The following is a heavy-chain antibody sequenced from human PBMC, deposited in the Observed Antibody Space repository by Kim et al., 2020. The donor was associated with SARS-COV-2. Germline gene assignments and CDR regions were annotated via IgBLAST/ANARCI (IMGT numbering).Heavy chain of an antibody. CDR3: ARSTYGDYDY. V-gene: IGHV1-8*01. D-gene: IGHD4-17*01. J-gene: IGHJ4*02. Sequence: NTGYAQKFQGRVTMTRNTSISTAYMELSSLRSEDTAVYYCARSTYGDYDYWGQGTLVTVSS. CDR2: NT.